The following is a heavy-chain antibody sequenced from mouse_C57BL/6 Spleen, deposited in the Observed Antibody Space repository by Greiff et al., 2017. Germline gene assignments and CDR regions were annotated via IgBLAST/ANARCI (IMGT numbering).Heavy chain of an antibody. Sequence: VQLQQPGAELVKPGASVKLSCKASGYTFTSYWMHWVKQRPGQGLEWIGMIHPNSGSINYNEKFKSKTTLTVDKTSSTAYMQLSSLTSEDSAVYYWAHHSTGSAMDYWGQGTSVTVSS. CDR3: AHHSTGSAMDY. J-gene: IGHJ4*01. V-gene: IGHV1-64*01. D-gene: IGHD2-1*01. CDR1: GYTFTSYW. CDR2: IHPNSGSI.